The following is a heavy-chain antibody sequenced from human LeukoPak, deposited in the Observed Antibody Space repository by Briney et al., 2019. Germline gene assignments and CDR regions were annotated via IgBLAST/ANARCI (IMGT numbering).Heavy chain of an antibody. CDR1: ELTFNSNW. CDR2: INSDGSTT. Sequence: GGSLRLACAASELTFNSNWMNWVRQAPGKGLVWVSRINSDGSTTNYADSVKGRFTISRDNAKNTLYLQMSSLRAEDTAVYYCTSYTSGWNWGQGTLVTVSS. V-gene: IGHV3-74*01. CDR3: TSYTSGWN. J-gene: IGHJ4*02. D-gene: IGHD6-19*01.